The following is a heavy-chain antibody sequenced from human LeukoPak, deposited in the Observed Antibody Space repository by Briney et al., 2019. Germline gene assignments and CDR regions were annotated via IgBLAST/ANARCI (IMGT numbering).Heavy chain of an antibody. D-gene: IGHD4-17*01. J-gene: IGHJ4*02. CDR3: ATATAFFGSGDYVFDY. CDR1: GGPINSYY. Sequence: SETLSLTCTVSGGPINSYYWSWLRPPPGKGLEGMGYINYSGSTNYNPSLKSRVTISLDTSKNQLSLKVSSVTAADTAVYYCATATAFFGSGDYVFDYWGQGTLVTVSS. V-gene: IGHV4-59*01. CDR2: INYSGST.